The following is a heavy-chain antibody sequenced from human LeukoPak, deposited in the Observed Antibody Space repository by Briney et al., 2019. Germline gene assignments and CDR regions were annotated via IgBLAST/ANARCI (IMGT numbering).Heavy chain of an antibody. V-gene: IGHV3-7*01. CDR1: GFTFSDSW. CDR2: INEDGSET. CDR3: VRDRGWQQFDY. J-gene: IGHJ4*02. D-gene: IGHD5-24*01. Sequence: GGSLRLSCAASGFTFSDSWMTWVRQTPGKGLARVANINEDGSETYYVDSVRGRFSISRDNAKNSMYQEMNSLRAEDTAVYFCVRDRGWQQFDYWGQGTLVTVSS.